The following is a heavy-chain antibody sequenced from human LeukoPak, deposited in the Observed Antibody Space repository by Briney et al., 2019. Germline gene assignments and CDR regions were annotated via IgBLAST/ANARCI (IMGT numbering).Heavy chain of an antibody. CDR2: IYHSGST. CDR1: GGSISSSSYY. CDR3: ARHVQISGYYGPHYFDY. J-gene: IGHJ4*02. V-gene: IGHV4-39*01. Sequence: SETLSLTCTVSGGSISSSSYYSGWLRQPPGKGLEWIGSIYHSGSTNYNPSLKSRVTISVDTSKNQFSLKLSSVTAADTAVYYCARHVQISGYYGPHYFDYWGQGTLVTVSS. D-gene: IGHD3-22*01.